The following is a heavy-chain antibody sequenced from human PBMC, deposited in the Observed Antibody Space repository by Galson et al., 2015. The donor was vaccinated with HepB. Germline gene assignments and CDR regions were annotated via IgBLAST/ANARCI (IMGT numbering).Heavy chain of an antibody. D-gene: IGHD6-19*01. CDR1: GFTFSSYW. CDR2: INSDGSST. J-gene: IGHJ2*01. V-gene: IGHV3-74*01. Sequence: SLRLSCAASGFTFSSYWMHWVRQAPGKGLVWVSRINSDGSSTSYADSVKGRFTISRDNAKNTLYLQMNSLRAEDTAVYYCATSIYSSGWYWYFDLWGRGTLVTVSS. CDR3: ATSIYSSGWYWYFDL.